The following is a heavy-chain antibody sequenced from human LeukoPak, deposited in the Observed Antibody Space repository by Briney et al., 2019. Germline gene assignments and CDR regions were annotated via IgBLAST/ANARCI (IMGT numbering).Heavy chain of an antibody. CDR1: GFTFSNYW. J-gene: IGHJ3*02. Sequence: PGGSLGLSCAASGFTFSNYWMSWVRQAPGKGLEWVANMKHDGSEKYYVDSVEGRFTVSRDNAKNSLYLQMNSLSAEDTAVYYCASRLGSSGWYGAFGTWGQGTMVTVSS. CDR3: ASRLGSSGWYGAFGT. CDR2: MKHDGSEK. D-gene: IGHD6-19*01. V-gene: IGHV3-7*01.